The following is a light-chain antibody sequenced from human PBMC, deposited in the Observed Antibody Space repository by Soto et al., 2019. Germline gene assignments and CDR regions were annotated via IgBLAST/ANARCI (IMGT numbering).Light chain of an antibody. CDR1: QGIGNA. CDR3: LKDINYPWT. V-gene: IGKV1-6*01. Sequence: AIQMPHSPSSLSAAVVDRFTISFRASQGIGNALGWYQQKPGKPPKVLIYGASNLQSGVPPRFSGSGSGTDVTLAISSLQPEDSATYYGLKDINYPWTFGQGTMVDIK. J-gene: IGKJ1*01. CDR2: GAS.